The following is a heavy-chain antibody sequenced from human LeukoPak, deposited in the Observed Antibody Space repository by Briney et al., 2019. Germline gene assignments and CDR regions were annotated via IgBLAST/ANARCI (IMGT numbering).Heavy chain of an antibody. V-gene: IGHV3-21*01. D-gene: IGHD3-10*01. CDR1: GFTFSSYS. Sequence: GGSLRLSCAASGFTFSSYSMNWVRQAPGKGLEWVSSISSSSSYIYYADSVEGRFTISRDNAKNSLYLQMNSLRAEDTAVYYCARGWFGELWDWFDPWGQGTLVTVSS. CDR3: ARGWFGELWDWFDP. J-gene: IGHJ5*02. CDR2: ISSSSSYI.